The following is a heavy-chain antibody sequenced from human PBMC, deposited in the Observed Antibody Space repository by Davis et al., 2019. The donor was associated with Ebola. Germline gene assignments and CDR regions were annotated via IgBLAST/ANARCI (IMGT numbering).Heavy chain of an antibody. V-gene: IGHV4-59*01. CDR2: IYYSGST. CDR3: ARDLWDYYYGMDV. D-gene: IGHD1-26*01. J-gene: IGHJ6*04. Sequence: SETLSPTCTVPGGSISSYYWSWIRQPPGKGLEWIGYIYYSGSTNYNPSLKSRVTISVDTSKNQFSLKLSSVTAADTAVYYCARDLWDYYYGMDVWGKGTTVTVSS. CDR1: GGSISSYY.